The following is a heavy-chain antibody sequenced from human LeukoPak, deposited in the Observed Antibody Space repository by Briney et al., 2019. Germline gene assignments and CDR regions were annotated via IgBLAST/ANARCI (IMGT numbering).Heavy chain of an antibody. Sequence: SETLSLTCTVSGGSISRSSYYWGWIRQPPGKGLEWIGSIYYSGSTYYNPSLKSRVAISVDTSKNQFSLKLSSVTAADTAVYYCARGFYYDSSVPGDYWGQGTLVTVSS. CDR2: IYYSGST. V-gene: IGHV4-39*07. J-gene: IGHJ4*02. D-gene: IGHD3-22*01. CDR1: GGSISRSSYY. CDR3: ARGFYYDSSVPGDY.